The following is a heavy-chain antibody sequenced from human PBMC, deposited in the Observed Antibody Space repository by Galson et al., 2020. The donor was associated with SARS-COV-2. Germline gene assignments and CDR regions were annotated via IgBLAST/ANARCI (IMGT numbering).Heavy chain of an antibody. J-gene: IGHJ6*02. CDR1: GFPFSSYS. Sequence: GGSPRLSCAASGFPFSSYSMNWVRQAPGKGLEWVSSISAGSSYIYYADSVKGRFTISRDNAKNSLYLQMNSLRADDTAVYYCAGGGGMATKPTNYYYYGLDVWGPGTTVTVSS. CDR2: ISAGSSYI. V-gene: IGHV3-21*01. D-gene: IGHD1-26*01. CDR3: AGGGGMATKPTNYYYYGLDV.